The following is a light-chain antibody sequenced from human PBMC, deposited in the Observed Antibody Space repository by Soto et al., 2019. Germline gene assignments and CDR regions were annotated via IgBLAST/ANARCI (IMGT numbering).Light chain of an antibody. Sequence: EIVLTQSPGTLSLSPGERATLSCRASQSINSNYLVWYHQKHGQAPRLRIYGASSRATGIPDRFSGSESGTDFPLAISRLEPEDFAVYFCQQYGSSSPRSDTFGQEPKQEIK. J-gene: IGKJ2*01. CDR2: GAS. CDR1: QSINSNY. CDR3: QQYGSSSPRSDT. V-gene: IGKV3-20*01.